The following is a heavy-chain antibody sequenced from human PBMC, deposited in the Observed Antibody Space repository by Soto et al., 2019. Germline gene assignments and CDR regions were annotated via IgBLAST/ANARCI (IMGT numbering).Heavy chain of an antibody. V-gene: IGHV4-61*01. CDR3: ARCRDAFGFDT. CDR2: VSYFGSS. CDR1: GASLRREIYY. J-gene: IGHJ4*02. Sequence: QVQLQESGPGLVEPSQTLSLSCSVSGASLRREIYYWNWIRQSPGKGLEWVGYVSYFGSSKYNPTLESRVTISLDASKNQFSLELTSVTAADTAVYYCARCRDAFGFDTWGQGTRVTVSS. D-gene: IGHD2-15*01.